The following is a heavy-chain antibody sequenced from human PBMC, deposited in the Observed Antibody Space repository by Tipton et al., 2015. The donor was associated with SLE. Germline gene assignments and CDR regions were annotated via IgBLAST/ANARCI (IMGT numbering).Heavy chain of an antibody. J-gene: IGHJ4*02. CDR3: ARALQNYFDY. CDR1: GGSISSHY. Sequence: LRLSCTVSGGSISSHYWSWIRQPPGKGLEWIGYIYHSGSTNYNPSLKSRVTISIDTSKNQFSLKLSSVTAADTAVYYCARALQNYFDYWGQGTLVTVSS. V-gene: IGHV4-59*11. CDR2: IYHSGST.